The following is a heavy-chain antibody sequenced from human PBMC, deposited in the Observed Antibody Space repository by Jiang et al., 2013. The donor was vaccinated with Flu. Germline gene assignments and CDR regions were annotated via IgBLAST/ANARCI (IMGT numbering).Heavy chain of an antibody. V-gene: IGHV1-3*01. J-gene: IGHJ4*02. D-gene: IGHD2-2*01. CDR1: GYTFTSYA. CDR3: ARNCSSTSWCSGFDY. Sequence: QLLESGAEVKKPGASVKVSCKASGYTFTSYAMHWVRQAPGQRLEWMGWINAGNGNTKYSQKFQGRVTITRDTSASTAYMELSSLRSEDTAVYYCARNCSSTSWCSGFDYWGQGTLVTVSS. CDR2: INAGNGNT.